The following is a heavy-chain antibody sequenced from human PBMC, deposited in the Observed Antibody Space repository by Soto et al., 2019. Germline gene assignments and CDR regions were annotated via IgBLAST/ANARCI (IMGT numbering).Heavy chain of an antibody. Sequence: EVQLVESGGGLVQPGGSLRLSCAASGFTFSNYWMSWVRQAPGKGLEWVANINQDESEKHFVDSVKGRFTISRDNAKSSLYLQMNSLRAEDRAVYYCAREKPYGDSFDYWGQGTLVTVSS. CDR1: GFTFSNYW. CDR2: INQDESEK. D-gene: IGHD4-17*01. V-gene: IGHV3-7*01. CDR3: AREKPYGDSFDY. J-gene: IGHJ4*02.